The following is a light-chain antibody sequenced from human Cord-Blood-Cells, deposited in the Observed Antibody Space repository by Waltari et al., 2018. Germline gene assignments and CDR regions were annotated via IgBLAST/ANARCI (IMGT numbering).Light chain of an antibody. CDR3: QQRSNWPPLT. J-gene: IGKJ4*01. CDR1: QSVSSY. CDR2: DAS. Sequence: EIVLTQSPATLSLSPGERATLPCRASQSVSSYLALYHQKPGQAPRLLIYDASNRATGIPARFSGSGSGTDFTLTISSLEPEDFAVYYCQQRSNWPPLTFGGGTKVKIK. V-gene: IGKV3-11*01.